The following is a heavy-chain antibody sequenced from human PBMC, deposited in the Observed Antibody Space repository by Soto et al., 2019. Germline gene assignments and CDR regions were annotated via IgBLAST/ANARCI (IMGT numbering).Heavy chain of an antibody. D-gene: IGHD1-7*01. J-gene: IGHJ5*02. CDR2: ISGSGGST. CDR1: GFTFSSYA. Sequence: GGSLRLSCAASGFTFSSYAMSWVRQAPGKGLEWVSAISGSGGSTYYADSVKGRFTISRDNSKNTLYLQMNSLRAEDTAVYYCAKDLYDWNYLAPNNWFDPWGQGTLVTVSS. V-gene: IGHV3-23*01. CDR3: AKDLYDWNYLAPNNWFDP.